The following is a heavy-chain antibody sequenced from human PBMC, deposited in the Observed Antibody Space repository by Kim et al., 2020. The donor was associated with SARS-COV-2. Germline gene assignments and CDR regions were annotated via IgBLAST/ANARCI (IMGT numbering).Heavy chain of an antibody. CDR1: GGSLSSSSYY. D-gene: IGHD6-19*01. CDR2: AYYIGNT. Sequence: SETLSLTCTVSGGSLSSSSYYWGWIRQPPGKGLESIGTAYYIGNTYYNPSLKSRVTISVDTAKNQFSLKLGSVTAADTAVYYCARHQRSSSGGYVAFYYYYMDVWGKGTTVTVSS. J-gene: IGHJ6*03. CDR3: ARHQRSSSGGYVAFYYYYMDV. V-gene: IGHV4-39*01.